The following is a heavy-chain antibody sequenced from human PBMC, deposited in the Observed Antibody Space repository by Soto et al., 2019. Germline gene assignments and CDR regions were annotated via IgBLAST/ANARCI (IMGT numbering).Heavy chain of an antibody. D-gene: IGHD3-10*01. Sequence: QVHLVQSGAEVKKPGASVKISCKGSGYGFTTYCITWVRQAPGQGLEWMAWISAHNGNTNYAQKLQGRVTVTRDTSTSTAYMELRSLRSDDTAVYYCARGRYGEYWGHGAPVTVSS. CDR1: GYGFTTYC. V-gene: IGHV1-18*01. CDR2: ISAHNGNT. CDR3: ARGRYGEY. J-gene: IGHJ4*01.